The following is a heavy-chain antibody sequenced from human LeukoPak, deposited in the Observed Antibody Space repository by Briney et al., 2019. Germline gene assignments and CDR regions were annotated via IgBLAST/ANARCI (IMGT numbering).Heavy chain of an antibody. CDR3: ARGWPLAPTQSGVGYFDY. Sequence: GGSLRLSCAASGFTVSSNYMSWVRQAPGKGLEWVSVIYSGGSTYYADSVKGRFTISRDNSKNTLYLQMNSLRAEDTAVYYCARGWPLAPTQSGVGYFDYWGQGTLVTVSS. D-gene: IGHD1-26*01. V-gene: IGHV3-53*01. J-gene: IGHJ4*02. CDR1: GFTVSSNY. CDR2: IYSGGST.